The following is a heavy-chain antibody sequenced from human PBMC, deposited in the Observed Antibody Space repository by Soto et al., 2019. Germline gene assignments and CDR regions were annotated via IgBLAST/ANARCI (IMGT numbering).Heavy chain of an antibody. D-gene: IGHD2-15*01. J-gene: IGHJ1*01. CDR1: GGSIRATGYY. Sequence: SETLSLTCTVSGGSIRATGYYWNWIRQRPGKGLEWIGNIYHRGTTYYHPSLKSRVSLSVDTSNNQFSLRLTSVTAADTAVYFCARHVESTAAPDSWGQGTLVTVSS. CDR2: IYHRGTT. V-gene: IGHV4-31*03. CDR3: ARHVESTAAPDS.